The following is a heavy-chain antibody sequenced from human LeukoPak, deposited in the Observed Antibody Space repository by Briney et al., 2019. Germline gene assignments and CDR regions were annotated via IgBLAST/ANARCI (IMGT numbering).Heavy chain of an antibody. D-gene: IGHD6-19*01. CDR3: ARGPPFGSGWYNWFDP. CDR1: GGSISSGSYY. Sequence: PSQTLSLTCTVSGGSISSGSYYWSWIRQPPGKGLEWIGEINHSGSTNYNLSLKSRVTISVDTSKNQFSLKLSSVTAADTAMYYCARGPPFGSGWYNWFDPWGQGTLVTVSS. J-gene: IGHJ5*02. CDR2: INHSGST. V-gene: IGHV4-39*07.